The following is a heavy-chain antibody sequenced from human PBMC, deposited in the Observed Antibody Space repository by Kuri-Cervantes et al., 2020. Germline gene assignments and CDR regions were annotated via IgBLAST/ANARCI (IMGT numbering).Heavy chain of an antibody. D-gene: IGHD3-16*01. J-gene: IGHJ3*02. V-gene: IGHV4-38-2*01. CDR2: IYQSGTT. Sequence: ESLKISCVVSGYSISRGYYWGWIRQPPGKGLEWMGTIYQSGTTYYNPSLRSRVTMSLDRSRNQFSLKLTSVTATDTAVYYCARSNYAGGDYDAFDIWGQGTVVTVSS. CDR3: ARSNYAGGDYDAFDI. CDR1: GYSISRGYY.